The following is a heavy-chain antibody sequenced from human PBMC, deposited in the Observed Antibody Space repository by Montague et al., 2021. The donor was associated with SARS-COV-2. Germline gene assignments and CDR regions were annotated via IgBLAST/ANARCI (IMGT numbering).Heavy chain of an antibody. CDR3: ARAEYSSSWYSVARDYYYYYGMDV. CDR2: IGTAGDT. D-gene: IGHD6-13*01. V-gene: IGHV3-13*01. CDR1: GFTFSSYD. J-gene: IGHJ6*02. Sequence: SLRLSCAASGFTFSSYDMHWVRQATGKGLEWVLAIGTAGDTYYPGSVKGRFTISRENAKNSLYLQMNSLRAGDTAVYYCARAEYSSSWYSVARDYYYYYGMDVWGQGTTVTVSS.